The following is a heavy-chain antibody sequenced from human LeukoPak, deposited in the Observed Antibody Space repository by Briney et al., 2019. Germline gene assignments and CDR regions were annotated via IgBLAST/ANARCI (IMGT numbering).Heavy chain of an antibody. CDR2: ISDGGEGT. J-gene: IGHJ4*02. CDR1: GFDLWRSA. Sequence: PGGSLRLSCAASGFDLWRSAMSWVRQAPGKGLEWVAAISDGGEGTHYADSVQGRFTISRDNSKNTVLLQMVSLRGHDTAFYYCVRANYGGNSGYHFDYWGQGTLVTVSS. V-gene: IGHV3-23*01. CDR3: VRANYGGNSGYHFDY. D-gene: IGHD4-23*01.